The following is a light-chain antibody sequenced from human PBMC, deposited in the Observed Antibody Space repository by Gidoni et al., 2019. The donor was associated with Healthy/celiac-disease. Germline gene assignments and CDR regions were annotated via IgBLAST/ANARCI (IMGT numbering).Light chain of an antibody. V-gene: IGKV2-28*01. J-gene: IGKJ3*01. Sequence: DIVMTQSPLSLPVTPGEPASISCRSSQSLLHSNGYNYLDWYLQKPGQSPQLLIYLGSNRASGVPDRFSGSGSGTDFTLKISRVEAEDVGVYYCMQALQTPFTFGSXDQSGYQT. CDR1: QSLLHSNGYNY. CDR2: LGS. CDR3: MQALQTPFT.